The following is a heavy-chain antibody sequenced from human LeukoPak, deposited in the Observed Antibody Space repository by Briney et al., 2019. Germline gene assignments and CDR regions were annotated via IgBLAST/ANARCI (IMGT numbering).Heavy chain of an antibody. CDR1: GFTFSICA. V-gene: IGHV3-30-3*01. D-gene: IGHD2/OR15-2a*01. Sequence: GGSLRLSCAASGFTFSICAMHWVRQAPGKGLEWVAVISYDGSNKYYADSVKGRFSISRDNSKNTLYLQMNSLRAEDTAVYYCARDTQYYYYTMDVWGQGTTVTVSS. J-gene: IGHJ6*02. CDR2: ISYDGSNK. CDR3: ARDTQYYYYTMDV.